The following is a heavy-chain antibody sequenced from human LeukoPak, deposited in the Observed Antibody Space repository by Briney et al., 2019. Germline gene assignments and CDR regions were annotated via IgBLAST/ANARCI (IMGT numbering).Heavy chain of an antibody. J-gene: IGHJ5*02. D-gene: IGHD3-9*01. V-gene: IGHV3-7*01. CDR2: IKQDGSEK. CDR3: ARGTSGYAINWFDP. CDR1: GFTFSSYW. Sequence: GGSLRLSCAAFGFTFSSYWMSWVRQAPGKGLEWVANIKQDGSEKYYVDSVKGRFTISRDNAKNSLYLQMNSLRAEDTAVYYCARGTSGYAINWFDPWGQGTLVTVSS.